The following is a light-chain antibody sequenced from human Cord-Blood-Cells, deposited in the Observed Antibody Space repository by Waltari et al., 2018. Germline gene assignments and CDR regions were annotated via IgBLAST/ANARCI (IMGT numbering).Light chain of an antibody. Sequence: ETVLTQYPGTLSLSPGERATLSCRASQSVSSSYLAWYQQKPGQAPRLLIYGASSRATGIPDRFSGSGSGTDFTLTISRLEPEDFAVYYCQQYGSTFMYTFGQGTKLEIK. CDR2: GAS. V-gene: IGKV3-20*01. CDR1: QSVSSSY. J-gene: IGKJ2*01. CDR3: QQYGSTFMYT.